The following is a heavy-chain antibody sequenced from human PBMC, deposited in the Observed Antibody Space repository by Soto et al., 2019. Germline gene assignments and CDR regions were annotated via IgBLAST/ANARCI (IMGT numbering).Heavy chain of an antibody. CDR2: MSGSGRYT. CDR1: GFTFSDYA. V-gene: IGHV3-23*01. CDR3: AKGSGDIVMVAATLFDS. D-gene: IGHD2-15*01. Sequence: EVQLLESGGGLVQPGGSLRLSCAASGFTFSDYAMNWVRQAPGKGLEWVSTMSGSGRYTYYADSVKGRFTISRDNSKNTLVLQMHSLRAEDTAVYYCAKGSGDIVMVAATLFDSWGQGTLVTVSS. J-gene: IGHJ4*02.